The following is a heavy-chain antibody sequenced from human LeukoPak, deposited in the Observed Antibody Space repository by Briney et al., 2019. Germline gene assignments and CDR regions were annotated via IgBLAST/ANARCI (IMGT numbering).Heavy chain of an antibody. Sequence: PGRSLRLSCAASGFTFSSYGMHWVRQAPGKGLEWVAVISYDGSNKYYADSVKGRFTISRDNSKNTLYLQMNSLRAEDTAVYYCAKDTGGGSGSCFYYWGQGTLVTVSS. CDR1: GFTFSSYG. CDR3: AKDTGGGSGSCFYY. D-gene: IGHD2-15*01. V-gene: IGHV3-30*18. J-gene: IGHJ4*02. CDR2: ISYDGSNK.